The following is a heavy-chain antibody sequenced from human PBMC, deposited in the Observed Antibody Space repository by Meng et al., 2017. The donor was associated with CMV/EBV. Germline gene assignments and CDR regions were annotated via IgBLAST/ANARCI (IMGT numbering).Heavy chain of an antibody. J-gene: IGHJ4*02. CDR1: GFTVSGNY. CDR2: IYSGGST. Sequence: GQRVESGGGVVQPGGSLTLSCAAFGFTVSGNYMSWVRQAPGKGLEWVSVIYSGGSTYYADSVKGRFTISRDNSKNTLYLQMNSLRAEDTAVYYCARGLVPEEPIDYWGQGTLVTVSS. V-gene: IGHV3-66*01. CDR3: ARGLVPEEPIDY. D-gene: IGHD3-10*01.